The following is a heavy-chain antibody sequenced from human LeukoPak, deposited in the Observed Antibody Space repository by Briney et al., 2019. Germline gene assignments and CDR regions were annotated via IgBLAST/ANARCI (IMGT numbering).Heavy chain of an antibody. D-gene: IGHD7-27*01. Sequence: GGSLRLSCAASGFAFSNFAMSWVRQAPGKGLEWVSAISGDGGSAFYAVSVKGRFTISRDTSKNSLSLQMSSLTAADTAVYYCAKTPHLGYYYSMDVWGKGTTVTVSS. CDR1: GFAFSNFA. CDR2: ISGDGGSA. J-gene: IGHJ6*03. CDR3: AKTPHLGYYYSMDV. V-gene: IGHV3-23*01.